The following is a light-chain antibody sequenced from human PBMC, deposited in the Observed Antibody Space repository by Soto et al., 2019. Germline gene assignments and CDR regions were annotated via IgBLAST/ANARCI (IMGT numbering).Light chain of an antibody. CDR1: QSIGGW. V-gene: IGKV1-5*03. J-gene: IGKJ4*01. Sequence: DIPMTLSPSTLSASLGDRVTITCRVSQSIGGWFAWYQQKPGKAPNLLVYKASTLESVIPSRFSGSGSGTEFTLIISNLKPADLATYYCQQYHIFPITFGRGTKEEIK. CDR2: KAS. CDR3: QQYHIFPIT.